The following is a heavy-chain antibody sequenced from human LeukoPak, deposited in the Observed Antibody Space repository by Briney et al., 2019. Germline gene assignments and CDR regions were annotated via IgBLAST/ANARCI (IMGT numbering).Heavy chain of an antibody. J-gene: IGHJ5*02. CDR3: ARGRGGITIFGVVHNWFDP. CDR2: INHSGST. V-gene: IGHV4-34*01. D-gene: IGHD3-3*01. Sequence: SETLSLTCAVYGGTFSGYYWSWIRQPPGKGLEGIGEINHSGSTNYNPSLKSRVTISVDTSKNQFSLKLSSATAADTAVYYCARGRGGITIFGVVHNWFDPWGQGTLVTVSS. CDR1: GGTFSGYY.